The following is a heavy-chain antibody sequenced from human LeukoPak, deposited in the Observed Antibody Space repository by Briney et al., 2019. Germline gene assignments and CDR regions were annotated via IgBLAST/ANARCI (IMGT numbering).Heavy chain of an antibody. CDR2: IKQDGSEK. V-gene: IGHV3-7*01. Sequence: GGSLRLSCAASGFTFSSYWMSWVRQAPGKGLEWVANIKQDGSEKYYVDSVKGRFTISRDNAKNSLYLQMNSLRGEDTAVYYCAREYSSPYYYYYYMDVWGKGTTVTVSS. CDR3: AREYSSPYYYYYYMDV. J-gene: IGHJ6*03. D-gene: IGHD6-13*01. CDR1: GFTFSSYW.